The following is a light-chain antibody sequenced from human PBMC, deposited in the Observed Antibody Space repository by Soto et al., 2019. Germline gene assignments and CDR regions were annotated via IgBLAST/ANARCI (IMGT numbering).Light chain of an antibody. CDR3: QQRSNWPRWT. Sequence: EIVLTQSPATLSLSPGERATLSCRASQSVSSYLAWYQQKPGQAPRLLIYDASNRATGIPPRFSGSGSGTDFTLTISSLETEDSAVYYCQQRSNWPRWTFGQGTKVEIK. CDR1: QSVSSY. CDR2: DAS. J-gene: IGKJ1*01. V-gene: IGKV3-11*01.